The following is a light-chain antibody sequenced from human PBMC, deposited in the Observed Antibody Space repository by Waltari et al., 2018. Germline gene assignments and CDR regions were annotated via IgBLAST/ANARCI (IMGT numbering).Light chain of an antibody. Sequence: QSALTQPRPVSGSPGQSVPIPCTGTPRDVGGYNYVPWYQQHPGKAPKLMIYDVSKRPSGVPDRFSGSKSGNTASLTISGLQAEDEADYYCCSYAGSYTKVFGGGTKLTVL. CDR2: DVS. CDR3: CSYAGSYTKV. CDR1: PRDVGGYNY. J-gene: IGLJ2*01. V-gene: IGLV2-11*01.